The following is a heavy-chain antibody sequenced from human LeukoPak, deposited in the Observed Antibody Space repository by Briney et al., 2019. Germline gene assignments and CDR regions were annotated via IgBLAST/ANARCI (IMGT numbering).Heavy chain of an antibody. CDR3: AKDEKSSGYYFDAFDI. CDR1: GFTFSSYA. CDR2: ISYDGSNK. V-gene: IGHV3-30-3*01. D-gene: IGHD3-22*01. J-gene: IGHJ3*02. Sequence: PGGSLRLSCAASGFTFSSYAMHWVRQAPGKGLEWVAVISYDGSNKYYADSVKGRFTISRDNSKNTLYLQMNSLRAEDTAVYYCAKDEKSSGYYFDAFDIWGQGTMVTVSS.